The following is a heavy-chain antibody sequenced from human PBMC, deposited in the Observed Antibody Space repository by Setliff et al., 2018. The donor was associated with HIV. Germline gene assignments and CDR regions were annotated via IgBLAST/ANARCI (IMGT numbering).Heavy chain of an antibody. CDR1: GYSISSGHY. V-gene: IGHV4-38-2*01. CDR3: ARHGAYEAYYDYRDV. Sequence: SETLSLTCAVSGYSISSGHYWGWIRQPPGKGLEWIGRIYHIGTTYDTPSLKSRVTISLDTSKNQFSLKLSSVTAADTAVYYCARHGAYEAYYDYRDVWGKGTTVTVSS. D-gene: IGHD5-12*01. J-gene: IGHJ6*03. CDR2: IYHIGTT.